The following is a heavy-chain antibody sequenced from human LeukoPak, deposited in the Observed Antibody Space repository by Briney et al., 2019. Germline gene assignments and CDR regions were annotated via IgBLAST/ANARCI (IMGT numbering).Heavy chain of an antibody. CDR3: ARVQMAVDAFDI. CDR1: GGTFSSYA. CDR2: IIPIFGTA. Sequence: SVKVSCKASGGTFSSYAISWVRQAPGQGLEWMGRIIPIFGTASYAQKFQGRVTITTDESTSTAYMELSSLRSEDTAVYYCARVQMAVDAFDIWGQGTIVTVSS. J-gene: IGHJ3*02. D-gene: IGHD5-24*01. V-gene: IGHV1-69*05.